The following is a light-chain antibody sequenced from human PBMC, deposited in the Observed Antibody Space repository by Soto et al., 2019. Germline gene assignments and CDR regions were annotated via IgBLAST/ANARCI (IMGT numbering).Light chain of an antibody. V-gene: IGKV1-33*01. CDR2: DAS. J-gene: IGKJ1*01. CDR3: QQYDNLPVT. CDR1: QDISNY. Sequence: DIQMTRSPSSLSASVGDRVTITCQASQDISNYLNWYQQKPGKAPKLLIYDASNLETGVPSRFSGSGSGTDFTFTISSLQPEDIATYYCQQYDNLPVTFGQGTKVEIK.